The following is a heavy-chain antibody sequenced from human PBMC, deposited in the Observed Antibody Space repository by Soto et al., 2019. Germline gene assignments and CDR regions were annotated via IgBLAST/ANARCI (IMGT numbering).Heavy chain of an antibody. CDR2: ISGSGDST. J-gene: IGHJ4*02. Sequence: GGSLRLSCAASGFTFSSYAMNWVRQAPGKGLEWVSVISGSGDSTYYADSVKGRFTISRDNSKNTLYLQMSSLGSEDTAVYFCAREAPDTLFFDYWGQGTPVTVSS. V-gene: IGHV3-23*01. CDR1: GFTFSSYA. CDR3: AREAPDTLFFDY.